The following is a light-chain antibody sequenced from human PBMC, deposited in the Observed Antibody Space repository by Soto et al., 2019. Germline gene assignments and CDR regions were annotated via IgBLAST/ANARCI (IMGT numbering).Light chain of an antibody. CDR1: SSDVGAYNY. V-gene: IGLV2-23*01. J-gene: IGLJ1*01. Sequence: QSALTQPASVSGSPGQSITISCTGTSSDVGAYNYVSWYQHHPVKAPKLMIYEGTKRPSGVSDRFSGSKSGNTASLTISGLQAEDEADYHCCSYAGTRTSWVFGTGTKLTVL. CDR2: EGT. CDR3: CSYAGTRTSWV.